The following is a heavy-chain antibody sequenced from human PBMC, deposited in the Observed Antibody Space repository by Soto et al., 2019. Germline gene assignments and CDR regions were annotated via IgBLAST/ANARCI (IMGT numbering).Heavy chain of an antibody. CDR2: INWNSADI. V-gene: IGHV3-9*01. CDR3: VKDGRFLAQMRSYCMDV. J-gene: IGHJ6*03. CDR1: GFTFDEYT. Sequence: EVQLLESGGGWVQPGRSLTLSCAASGFTFDEYTMHWVRQAPGKGLEWVSGINWNSADISYADSVKGRFAISRDNPKNSASLQMNSLRAQDTAFYYCVKDGRFLAQMRSYCMDVWGKGTTVTVSS. D-gene: IGHD3-3*01.